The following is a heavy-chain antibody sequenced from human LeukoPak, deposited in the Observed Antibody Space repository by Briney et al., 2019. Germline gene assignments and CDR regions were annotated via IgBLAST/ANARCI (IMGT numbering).Heavy chain of an antibody. CDR3: ARVRSGMGV. J-gene: IGHJ6*02. Sequence: PGGSLRLSCAASGFTFSSYSMNWVRQAPGKGLEWVSYISSSSSTIYYADSVKGRFTISRDNAKNSLYLQMNSLRAEDTAVYYCARVRSGMGVWGQGTTVTVSS. CDR2: ISSSSSTI. CDR1: GFTFSSYS. V-gene: IGHV3-48*01.